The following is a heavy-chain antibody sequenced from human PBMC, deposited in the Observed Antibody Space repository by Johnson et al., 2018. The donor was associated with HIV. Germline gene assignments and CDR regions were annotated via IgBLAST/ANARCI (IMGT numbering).Heavy chain of an antibody. CDR1: GFTFSSYA. V-gene: IGHV3-7*02. J-gene: IGHJ3*02. CDR3: AKGFFELDDAFDI. D-gene: IGHD3/OR15-3a*01. Sequence: VQLVESGGGVVQPGRSLRLSCAASGFTFSSYAVHWVRQAPGKGLEWVANIQQDGSDTYYVDSVKGRFTISRDNAKNSLYLQMNSLRAEDTAVYYCAKGFFELDDAFDIWGQGTMVTVSS. CDR2: IQQDGSDT.